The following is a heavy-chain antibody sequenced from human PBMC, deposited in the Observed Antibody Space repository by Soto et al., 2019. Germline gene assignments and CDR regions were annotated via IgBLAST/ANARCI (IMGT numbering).Heavy chain of an antibody. J-gene: IGHJ4*02. D-gene: IGHD3-16*01. CDR3: ARGGSPYVWFNEF. Sequence: QEQLVQSGPEVKKPGSSVKGSCKASGDIFSSYAISWVRQAPGQGLEWLGGIIPVFGTTNYAEKFQGRVTITADESTNTAYMELSSLRSGDTAMYYCARGGSPYVWFNEFWGQGTLVTVSS. V-gene: IGHV1-69*01. CDR2: IIPVFGTT. CDR1: GDIFSSYA.